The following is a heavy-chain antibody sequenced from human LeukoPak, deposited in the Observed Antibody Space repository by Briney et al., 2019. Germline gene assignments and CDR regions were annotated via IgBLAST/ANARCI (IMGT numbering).Heavy chain of an antibody. D-gene: IGHD6-6*01. Sequence: ASVKVSRKASGYTFTGYYMHWVRQAPGQGLEWMGWINPNSGGTNYAQKFQGRVTMTRDTSISTAYMELSRLRSDDTAVYYCARDPVSIAARRDYYYGMDVWDQGTTVTVSS. CDR2: INPNSGGT. CDR3: ARDPVSIAARRDYYYGMDV. V-gene: IGHV1-2*02. J-gene: IGHJ6*02. CDR1: GYTFTGYY.